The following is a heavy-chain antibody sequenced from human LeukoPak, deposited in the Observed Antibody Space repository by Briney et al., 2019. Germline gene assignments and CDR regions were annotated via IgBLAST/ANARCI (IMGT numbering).Heavy chain of an antibody. CDR2: IWYDASNK. D-gene: IGHD1-26*01. J-gene: IGHJ5*02. V-gene: IGHV3-33*01. CDR3: VRGVGVSRFNYFDP. CDR1: GFXFSSFG. Sequence: GGSLTLSCAASGFXFSSFGMHWVRQAPGKGLEWVAVIWYDASNKYYADSVKGRFTISRDNSKNTLYLQMNSLRDDDTAVYYCVRGVGVSRFNYFDPWGQGTLVTVSS.